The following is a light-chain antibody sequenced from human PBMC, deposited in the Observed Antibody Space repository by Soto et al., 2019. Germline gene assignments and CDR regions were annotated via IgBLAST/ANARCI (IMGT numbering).Light chain of an antibody. J-gene: IGLJ1*01. CDR1: ISDVGGYYC. CDR3: SSYTSSSTLNV. CDR2: EVS. V-gene: IGLV2-14*01. Sequence: QCPLTQPASVSGSPGQSITISCTGTISDVGGYYCVSWYQHHPGKAPKLIIYEVSNRPSGVSNRFAASKSGNTASLTISGIQAEDEADYYCSSYTSSSTLNVFGTGTKVTVL.